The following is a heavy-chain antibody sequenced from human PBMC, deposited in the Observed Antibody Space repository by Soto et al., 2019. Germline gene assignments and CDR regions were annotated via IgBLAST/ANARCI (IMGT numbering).Heavy chain of an antibody. CDR1: GFSVTASN. CDR3: ARRGFD. CDR2: IFGADET. D-gene: IGHD3-10*01. J-gene: IGHJ4*02. Sequence: EVQLVETGGDLIQPGGSLRLSCAASGFSVTASNMNWVRQAPGKGLEWVSVIFGADETYYADSVRGRFTISRDNSKNTVYLQMDSLRTEDTALYYCARRGFDWGQGTLVTVSS. V-gene: IGHV3-53*02.